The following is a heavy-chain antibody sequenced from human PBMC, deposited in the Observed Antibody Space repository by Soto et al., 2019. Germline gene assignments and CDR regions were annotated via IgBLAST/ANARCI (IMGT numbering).Heavy chain of an antibody. V-gene: IGHV4-34*01. J-gene: IGHJ4*02. CDR1: GWCFSGYY. CDR2: INHSGST. CDR3: ASVEMANENFDY. Sequence: PSETLSLTCAVYGWCFSGYYWSWIRQPPGKGLEWIGEINHSGSTNYNPSLKSRVTISVDRSKNQFSLKVSSVTAADTAVYYCASVEMANENFDYWGQGTLVTVSS. D-gene: IGHD5-12*01.